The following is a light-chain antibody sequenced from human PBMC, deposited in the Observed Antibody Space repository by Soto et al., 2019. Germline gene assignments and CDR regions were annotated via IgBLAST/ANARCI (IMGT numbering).Light chain of an antibody. V-gene: IGKV3-11*01. Sequence: EIVLTQSPATLSLSPGERATLSCRASHSVDIYVDWYQQKPGQAPRLLIYDASKRATGIAARFSGSGSGTAFTLTISSLESEDFAVYYCQQRHNLITFGQGTRLET. CDR2: DAS. CDR1: HSVDIY. CDR3: QQRHNLIT. J-gene: IGKJ5*01.